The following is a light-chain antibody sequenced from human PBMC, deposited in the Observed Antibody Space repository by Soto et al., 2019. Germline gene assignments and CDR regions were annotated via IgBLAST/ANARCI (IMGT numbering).Light chain of an antibody. CDR2: GAS. CDR3: QQYNKWPPT. CDR1: QTVSITY. V-gene: IGKV3-15*01. J-gene: IGKJ1*01. Sequence: TQSPGTLSLSPGESATLSCRASQTVSITYLTWYQQKPGQAPRLLIYGASTRDTGIPARFSGSGSGTEFTLTISSLQSEDFAVYHCQQYNKWPPTFGQGTKVDIK.